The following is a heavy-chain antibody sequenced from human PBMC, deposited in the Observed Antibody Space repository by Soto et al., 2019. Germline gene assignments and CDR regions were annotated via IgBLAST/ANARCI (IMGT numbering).Heavy chain of an antibody. CDR3: AKDDYSNSFDY. J-gene: IGHJ4*02. CDR1: GFTFCSYG. Sequence: QVQLVESGGGVVQPGRSLSLSCAASGFTFCSYGMHWVRQAPGKGLEWVAIISYDGSNKYYAASVKGRFTISRDNSKNTLYLQMNSLRAEDTAVYDCAKDDYSNSFDYWGQGTLVTVSS. V-gene: IGHV3-30*18. D-gene: IGHD4-4*01. CDR2: ISYDGSNK.